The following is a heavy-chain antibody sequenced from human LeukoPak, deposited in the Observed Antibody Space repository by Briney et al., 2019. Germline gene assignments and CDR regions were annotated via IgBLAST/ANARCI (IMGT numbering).Heavy chain of an antibody. D-gene: IGHD3-3*01. CDR2: INPNSGGT. CDR1: GYTFTGYY. V-gene: IGHV1-2*02. J-gene: IGHJ3*02. CDR3: ARGRTMTAFDI. Sequence: ASVRVSCKTSGYTFTGYYIHWVRQAPGQGLEWMGWINPNSGGTIYAQKFQGRVTMTRDTSISTAYMELRRLRSDDTAVYYCARGRTMTAFDIWGQGTMVTVSS.